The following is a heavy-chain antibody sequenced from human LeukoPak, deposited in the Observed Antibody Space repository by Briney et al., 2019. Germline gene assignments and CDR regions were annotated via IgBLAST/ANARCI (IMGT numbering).Heavy chain of an antibody. V-gene: IGHV4-59*01. CDR1: GGSISSYY. Sequence: SETLSLTCTVSGGSISSYYWSWIRQPPGKGLEWIGYIYYTGSTNYNPSLKSRVTISVDTSKNQFSLKLSSVTAADTAVYYCARDGADFWSGYSAYNWFDPWGQGTLVTVSS. J-gene: IGHJ5*02. CDR3: ARDGADFWSGYSAYNWFDP. CDR2: IYYTGST. D-gene: IGHD3-3*01.